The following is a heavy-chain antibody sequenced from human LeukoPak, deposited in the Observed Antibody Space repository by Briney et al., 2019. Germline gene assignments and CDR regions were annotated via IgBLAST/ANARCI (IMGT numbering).Heavy chain of an antibody. CDR2: INPSGGST. Sequence: GASVKVSCKASGYTFTSYYMHWVRQAPGQGLEWMGIINPSGGSTSYAQKFQGRVTMTRDTSTSTVYMELSSLRSEDTAVYYRARDLWFGESSYGMDVWGKGTTVTVSS. J-gene: IGHJ6*04. D-gene: IGHD3-10*01. CDR3: ARDLWFGESSYGMDV. V-gene: IGHV1-46*01. CDR1: GYTFTSYY.